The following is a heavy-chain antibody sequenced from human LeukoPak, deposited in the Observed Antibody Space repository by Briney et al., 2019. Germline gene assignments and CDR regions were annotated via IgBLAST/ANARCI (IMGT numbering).Heavy chain of an antibody. Sequence: SGTLSLTCTVSGGSLSSYYWSWIRQPPGKGLEWIGYIYYSGSTNYNPSLKSRVTISVDTSKNQFSLKLSSVTAADTAVYYCARSRGWLTKLYFDYWGQGTLVTVSS. D-gene: IGHD6-19*01. V-gene: IGHV4-59*08. CDR1: GGSLSSYY. J-gene: IGHJ4*02. CDR2: IYYSGST. CDR3: ARSRGWLTKLYFDY.